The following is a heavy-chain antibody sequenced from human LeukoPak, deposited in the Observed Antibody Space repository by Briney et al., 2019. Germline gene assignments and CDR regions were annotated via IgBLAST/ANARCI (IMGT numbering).Heavy chain of an antibody. J-gene: IGHJ4*02. V-gene: IGHV1-2*02. CDR2: INPNSGGT. Sequence: ATVKVSCKASGYTFTGYYMHWVRQAPGQGLEWMGWINPNSGGTNYARKFQGRVTMTRDTSISTAYMELSRLRSDDTAVYYCARDYPYYYGSGSSTDYWGQGTLVTVSS. D-gene: IGHD3-10*01. CDR3: ARDYPYYYGSGSSTDY. CDR1: GYTFTGYY.